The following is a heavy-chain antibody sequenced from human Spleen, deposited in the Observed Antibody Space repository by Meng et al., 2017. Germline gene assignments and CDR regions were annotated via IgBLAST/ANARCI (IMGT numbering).Heavy chain of an antibody. Sequence: QGQRQGSGPGLGRPWEAPSLTCTVSGGSVRSSSYYWSWIRQPPGKGLEWIGYIYYSGSTNYNPSLKSRVTISVDTSKNQFSLKLNSVTAADTALYYCAREDAKQLGFDYWGQGTLVTVSS. CDR1: GGSVRSSSYY. CDR3: AREDAKQLGFDY. D-gene: IGHD1-1*01. CDR2: IYYSGST. J-gene: IGHJ4*02. V-gene: IGHV4-61*01.